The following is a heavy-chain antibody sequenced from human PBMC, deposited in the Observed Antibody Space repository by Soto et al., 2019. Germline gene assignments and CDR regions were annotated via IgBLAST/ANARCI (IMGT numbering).Heavy chain of an antibody. D-gene: IGHD3-22*01. CDR2: ISAYNGNT. J-gene: IGHJ4*02. CDR1: GYTFTSYG. CDR3: ARGPPGDYYDSSGYYRTFDY. Sequence: ASVKVSCKASGYTFTSYGISWVRQAPGQGLEWMGWISAYNGNTNYAQKLQGRVTMTTDTSTSTAYMELRSLRSDDTAVYYCARGPPGDYYDSSGYYRTFDYWGQGTLVTVSS. V-gene: IGHV1-18*04.